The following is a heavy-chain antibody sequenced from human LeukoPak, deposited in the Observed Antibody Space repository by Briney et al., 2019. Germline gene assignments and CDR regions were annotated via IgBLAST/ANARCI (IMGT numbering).Heavy chain of an antibody. V-gene: IGHV3-30*18. D-gene: IGHD4-17*01. Sequence: GRSLRLSCAASGFTFSSYGMHWVRQAPGKGLGWVAVISYDGSNKYYADSVKGRFTISRDNSKNTLYLQMNSLRAEDTAVYYCAKGKATVTTLFGDYWGQGTLVTVSS. CDR1: GFTFSSYG. CDR2: ISYDGSNK. J-gene: IGHJ4*02. CDR3: AKGKATVTTLFGDY.